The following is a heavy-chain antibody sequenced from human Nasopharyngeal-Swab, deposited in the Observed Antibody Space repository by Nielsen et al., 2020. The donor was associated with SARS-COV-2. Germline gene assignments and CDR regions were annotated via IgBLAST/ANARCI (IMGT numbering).Heavy chain of an antibody. Sequence: GGSLRLSCAASGFTFSSDVMSWVRQAPGRGLEWVSAFSGSDGATYYADSVKGRFTISRDNAKNSLYLQMNTLRVEDTAVYYCGRYGYNAALDYWGQGTLVTVSS. CDR2: FSGSDGAT. CDR1: GFTFSSDV. CDR3: GRYGYNAALDY. V-gene: IGHV3-23*01. J-gene: IGHJ4*02. D-gene: IGHD5-24*01.